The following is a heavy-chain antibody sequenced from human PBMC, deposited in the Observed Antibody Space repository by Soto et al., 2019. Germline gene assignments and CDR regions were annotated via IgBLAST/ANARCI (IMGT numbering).Heavy chain of an antibody. J-gene: IGHJ1*01. Sequence: EVQLLESGGGLVQPGGSLRLSCAASGLTFSSYAMSWVRQAPGKGLEWVSAISGSGGSTYYADSVKGRFTISRDNSKNTLYLQMNSLRAEDTAVYYCATGSAYSSSSNYFQHWGQGTLVTVSS. D-gene: IGHD6-6*01. CDR2: ISGSGGST. CDR3: ATGSAYSSSSNYFQH. V-gene: IGHV3-23*01. CDR1: GLTFSSYA.